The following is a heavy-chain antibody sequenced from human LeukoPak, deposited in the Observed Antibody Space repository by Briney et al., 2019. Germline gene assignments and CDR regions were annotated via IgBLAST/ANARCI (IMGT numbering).Heavy chain of an antibody. CDR1: GFTFSSYA. J-gene: IGHJ4*02. D-gene: IGHD2-15*01. Sequence: PGGSLRLSCAASGFTFSSYAMSWVRQAPGKGLEWASAISGSGGSTYYADSVKGRFPISRDNSKNTLYLQMNSMRAEDTAVYYCAKDGYCSGGSCYQVDYWGQGTLVTVSS. V-gene: IGHV3-23*01. CDR3: AKDGYCSGGSCYQVDY. CDR2: ISGSGGST.